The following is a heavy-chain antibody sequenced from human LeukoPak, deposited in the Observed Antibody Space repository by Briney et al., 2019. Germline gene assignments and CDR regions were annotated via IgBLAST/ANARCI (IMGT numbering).Heavy chain of an antibody. Sequence: GGSLRLSCAASGFTFSSYWMSWVRQAPGKGLEWVANIKEDGSEKYYVDSVKGRFTISRDNSKNTLYLQMNSLRAEDTAVYYCARDNGEIYGWDFQHWGQGTLVTVSS. CDR3: ARDNGEIYGWDFQH. CDR2: IKEDGSEK. V-gene: IGHV3-7*01. CDR1: GFTFSSYW. J-gene: IGHJ1*01. D-gene: IGHD3-10*01.